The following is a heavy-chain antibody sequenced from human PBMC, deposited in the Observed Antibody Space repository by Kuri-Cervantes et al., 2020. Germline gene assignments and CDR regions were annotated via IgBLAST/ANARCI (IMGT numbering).Heavy chain of an antibody. CDR2: INPSGGST. D-gene: IGHD1-14*01. CDR1: GGTFSSYA. Sequence: ASVKVSCKASGGTFSSYAISWVRQAPGQGLEWMGIINPSGGSTSYAQKFQGRVTMTRDTSTSTVYMELSSLRSEDTAVYYCASGHLIGPEVYWGQRTLVTVSS. V-gene: IGHV1-46*01. J-gene: IGHJ4*02. CDR3: ASGHLIGPEVY.